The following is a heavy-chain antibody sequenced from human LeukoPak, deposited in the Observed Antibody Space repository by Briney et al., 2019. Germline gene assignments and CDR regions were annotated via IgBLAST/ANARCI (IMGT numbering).Heavy chain of an antibody. CDR2: ISYDGSNK. V-gene: IGHV3-30-3*01. J-gene: IGHJ4*02. CDR3: ARERGPQQLVLDY. CDR1: GFTFSSYA. D-gene: IGHD6-13*01. Sequence: PGGSLRLSCAASGFTFSSYAMHWVRQAPGKGLEWVAVISYDGSNKYYADSVKGRFTISRDNSKNTLYLQMNSLRAEDTAVYYCARERGPQQLVLDYWGQGTLVTVSS.